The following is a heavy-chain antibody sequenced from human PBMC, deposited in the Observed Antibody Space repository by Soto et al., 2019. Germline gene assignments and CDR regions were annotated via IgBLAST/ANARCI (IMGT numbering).Heavy chain of an antibody. V-gene: IGHV1-18*01. CDR1: GYTFTSYV. J-gene: IGHJ6*02. CDR2: ISAYNGST. Sequence: ASVKLSCKPSGYTFTSYVMSWVRQAPGQGLEWMGWISAYNGSTNYAQKLQGRVTMTTDTSASTAYMELRRLRSDDTGVYYCARDGSGGSCYNYYYYGMDVWGQGTTVTVSS. CDR3: ARDGSGGSCYNYYYYGMDV. D-gene: IGHD2-15*01.